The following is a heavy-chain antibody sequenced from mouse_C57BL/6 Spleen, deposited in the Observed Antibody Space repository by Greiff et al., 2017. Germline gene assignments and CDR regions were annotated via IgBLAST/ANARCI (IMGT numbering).Heavy chain of an antibody. D-gene: IGHD1-1*01. CDR1: GFSLTSYG. Sequence: VQLQESGPGLVQPSQSLSITCPVSGFSLTSYGVHWVRQSPGKGLEWLGVIWRGGSTDYNAAFMSRLSITKDNSKSQVFFKMNSLQADDTAIYYCAKKGYYGSSYWYFDVWGTGTTVTVSS. J-gene: IGHJ1*03. CDR2: IWRGGST. CDR3: AKKGYYGSSYWYFDV. V-gene: IGHV2-5*01.